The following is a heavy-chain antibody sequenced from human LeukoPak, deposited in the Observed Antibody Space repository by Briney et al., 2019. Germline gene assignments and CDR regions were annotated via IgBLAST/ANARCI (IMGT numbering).Heavy chain of an antibody. D-gene: IGHD4-23*01. J-gene: IGHJ4*02. Sequence: GGSLRLSCAASGFTFSSYSMNWVRQAPGKGLEWVSSISSSSSYIYYADSVKGRFTISRDNAKNSLYLQMNSLRAEDTAVYYCAREDDCGGYTRGGFDYWGQGTLVTVSS. CDR1: GFTFSSYS. CDR2: ISSSSSYI. CDR3: AREDDCGGYTRGGFDY. V-gene: IGHV3-21*01.